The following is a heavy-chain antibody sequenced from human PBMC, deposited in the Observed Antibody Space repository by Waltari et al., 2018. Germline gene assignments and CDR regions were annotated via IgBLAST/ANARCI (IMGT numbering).Heavy chain of an antibody. J-gene: IGHJ4*02. Sequence: QVQLQESGPGLVKPSETLSLTCAVSGYSISSGYFWEWSRQPPGKGLEWLGIIYHSGTTYYNPSLNGRVTISVDTSKNQFSLKLSSATAADTAVYYCARRSVNWGATDYWGQGTLVTVSS. CDR3: ARRSVNWGATDY. V-gene: IGHV4-38-2*01. CDR2: IYHSGTT. D-gene: IGHD7-27*01. CDR1: GYSISSGYF.